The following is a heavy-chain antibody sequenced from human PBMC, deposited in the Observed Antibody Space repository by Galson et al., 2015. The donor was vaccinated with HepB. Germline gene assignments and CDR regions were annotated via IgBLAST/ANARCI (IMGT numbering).Heavy chain of an antibody. Sequence: SLRLSCAASGFTFRSYGMHWVRQAPGTGLEWVAVIWHDGSNNYYADSVKGRSTISRDNSQNTLHLQMNSLRAEDKAMYYCAKAPVTAYPNWSIPWGQGALVA. CDR1: GFTFRSYG. V-gene: IGHV3-33*06. J-gene: IGHJ5*02. D-gene: IGHD2/OR15-2a*01. CDR2: IWHDGSNN. CDR3: AKAPVTAYPNWSIP.